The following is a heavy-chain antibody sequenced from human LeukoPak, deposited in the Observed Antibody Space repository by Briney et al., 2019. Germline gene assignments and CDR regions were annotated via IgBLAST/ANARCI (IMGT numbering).Heavy chain of an antibody. Sequence: SVKVSCMASGGTFSSYAISWVRQAPGQGLEWMGRIIPIFVTANYAQKFQGIVTITTDESTSTAYMELSSLRSEDTAVYYCARDHDYGDYAPLPDGVWGKGTTVTVSS. CDR3: ARDHDYGDYAPLPDGV. J-gene: IGHJ6*04. D-gene: IGHD4-17*01. CDR2: IIPIFVTA. CDR1: GGTFSSYA. V-gene: IGHV1-69*05.